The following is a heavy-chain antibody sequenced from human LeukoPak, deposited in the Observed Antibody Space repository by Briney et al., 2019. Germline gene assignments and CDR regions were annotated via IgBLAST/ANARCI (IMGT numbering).Heavy chain of an antibody. CDR1: DDSITMYY. Sequence: SETLSLTCSVSDDSITMYYWTWIRQPPGKGLEWIGYVDHTGSTNFNPSLNGRVSISRDTTKNLFSLRLTSVTAADTAVYYCARGQKYTSGYTVTELGSRYFDYWGQGTLVTVSS. V-gene: IGHV4-59*01. CDR3: ARGQKYTSGYTVTELGSRYFDY. CDR2: VDHTGST. D-gene: IGHD5-18*01. J-gene: IGHJ4*02.